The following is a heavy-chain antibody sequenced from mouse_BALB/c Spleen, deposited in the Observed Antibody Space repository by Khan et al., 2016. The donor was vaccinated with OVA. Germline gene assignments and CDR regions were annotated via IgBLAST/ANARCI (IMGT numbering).Heavy chain of an antibody. D-gene: IGHD2-14*01. Sequence: QVQLKQSGAELARPGASVKMSCKASGYTFTSYTIHWIKKRPGQGLEWIGYINPSNGYTNYNQKFKDKATLTTDKSSNTAYLQLSSLTSDDSAVYNCVRDGADHRNDGWFAYWGQGTLVTVAA. J-gene: IGHJ3*01. CDR3: VRDGADHRNDGWFAY. CDR2: INPSNGYT. V-gene: IGHV1-4*01. CDR1: GYTFTSYT.